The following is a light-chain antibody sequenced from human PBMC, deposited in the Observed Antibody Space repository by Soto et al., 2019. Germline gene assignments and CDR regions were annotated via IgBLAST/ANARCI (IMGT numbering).Light chain of an antibody. CDR1: NSDIESHNL. J-gene: IGLJ2*01. CDR3: CSYAGTSTL. Sequence: QSALAQPASVSGSPGQTITISCTGINSDIESHNLVSWYQQYPGKAPKLIIFEANKRPSGVSNRFSGSKSGNTASLTVSGLQADDEADYYCCSYAGTSTLFGGGTKVTVL. CDR2: EAN. V-gene: IGLV2-23*01.